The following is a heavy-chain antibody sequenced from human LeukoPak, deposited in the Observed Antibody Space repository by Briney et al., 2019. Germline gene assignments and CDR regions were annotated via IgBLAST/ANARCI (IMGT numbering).Heavy chain of an antibody. V-gene: IGHV4-34*01. J-gene: IGHJ4*02. D-gene: IGHD5-12*01. CDR1: GGSFSGYY. CDR2: INHSGST. Sequence: PSETLSLTCAVYGGSFSGYYWSWIRQPPGKGLEWIGEINHSGSTNYNPSLKSRVTISVDTSKNQFYLKLNSVTAADTAVYYCARHGSGYTGYDFDYWGQGTLVTVSS. CDR3: ARHGSGYTGYDFDY.